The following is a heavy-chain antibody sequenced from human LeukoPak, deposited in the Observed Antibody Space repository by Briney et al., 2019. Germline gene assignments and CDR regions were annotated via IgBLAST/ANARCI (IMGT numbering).Heavy chain of an antibody. J-gene: IGHJ4*02. D-gene: IGHD1-26*01. CDR2: FDPEDGET. CDR1: GYTLTELS. Sequence: ASVKVSCKVSGYTLTELSMHWVRQAPGKGLEWMGGFDPEDGETIYAQKFQGRVTMTEDTSTDTAYMELSSLRSEDTAVYYCARGLTSYSGSYFEDDYWGQGTLVTVSS. CDR3: ARGLTSYSGSYFEDDY. V-gene: IGHV1-24*01.